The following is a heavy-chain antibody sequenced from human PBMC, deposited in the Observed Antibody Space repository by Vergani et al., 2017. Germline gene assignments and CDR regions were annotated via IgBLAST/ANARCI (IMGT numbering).Heavy chain of an antibody. CDR2: INHSGST. Sequence: QVQLQQWGAGLLKPSETLSLTCAVYGGSFSGYYWSWIRQPPGKGLEWIGEINHSGSTNYNPSLKSRVTISVDTSKNQFSLKLSSVTAADTAVYYCARGVLQARITMVRGVRAYGMDVWGQGP. CDR1: GGSFSGYY. V-gene: IGHV4-34*01. CDR3: ARGVLQARITMVRGVRAYGMDV. J-gene: IGHJ6*02. D-gene: IGHD3-10*01.